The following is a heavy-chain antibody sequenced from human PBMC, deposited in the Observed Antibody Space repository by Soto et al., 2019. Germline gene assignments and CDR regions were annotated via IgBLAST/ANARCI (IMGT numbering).Heavy chain of an antibody. Sequence: GGSLRLSCAASGFTFGADTMHWVRQAPGKGLEWVSDISSSSSTIYYADSVKGRFTISRDNAKNSLYLQMNSLRDEDTAVYYCARNTNQCSFDAFDIWGQGTMVTVSS. D-gene: IGHD6-13*01. J-gene: IGHJ3*02. CDR2: ISSSSSTI. CDR1: GFTFGADT. CDR3: ARNTNQCSFDAFDI. V-gene: IGHV3-48*02.